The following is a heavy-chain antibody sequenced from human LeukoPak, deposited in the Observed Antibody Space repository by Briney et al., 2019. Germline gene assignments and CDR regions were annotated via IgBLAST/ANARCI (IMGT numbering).Heavy chain of an antibody. V-gene: IGHV4-34*01. CDR1: GGSFSGYY. CDR2: INHSGST. CDR3: ASRYYGSGSYYKGLSRGYYFDY. J-gene: IGHJ4*02. D-gene: IGHD3-10*01. Sequence: SETLSLTCAVYGGSFSGYYWSWLRRPPGKGLEWIGEINHSGSTNYNPSLKSRVTISVDTSKNQFSLKLSSVTAADTAVYYCASRYYGSGSYYKGLSRGYYFDYWGQGTLVTVSS.